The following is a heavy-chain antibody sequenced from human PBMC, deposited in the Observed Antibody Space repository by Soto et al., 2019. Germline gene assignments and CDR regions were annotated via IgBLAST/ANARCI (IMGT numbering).Heavy chain of an antibody. J-gene: IGHJ3*02. V-gene: IGHV3-33*01. Sequence: QVQLVESGGGVVQPGRSLRLSCAASGFTFSSYGMHWVRQAPGKGLEWVAVIWYDGSNKYYADSVKGRFTISRDNSKNTLYLQMNSLSAEDTAVYYCARDGHSGGQEDAFDIWGQGTMVTVSS. CDR3: ARDGHSGGQEDAFDI. D-gene: IGHD6-19*01. CDR1: GFTFSSYG. CDR2: IWYDGSNK.